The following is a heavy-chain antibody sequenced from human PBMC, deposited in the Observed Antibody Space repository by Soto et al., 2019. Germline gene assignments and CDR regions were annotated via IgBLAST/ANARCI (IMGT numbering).Heavy chain of an antibody. Sequence: ASVKVSCKASGYTFTSYGISWVRQAPGQRLEWMGWINAGNGNTKYSQKFQGRVTITRDSSATTAYMELSSLRSEDTAVYYCARVEVDYYGMDVWGQGTTVTVSS. J-gene: IGHJ6*02. V-gene: IGHV1-3*01. CDR2: INAGNGNT. CDR1: GYTFTSYG. CDR3: ARVEVDYYGMDV.